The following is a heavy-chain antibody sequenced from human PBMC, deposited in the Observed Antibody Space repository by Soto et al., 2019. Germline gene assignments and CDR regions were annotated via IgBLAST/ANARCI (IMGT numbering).Heavy chain of an antibody. V-gene: IGHV3-48*01. CDR2: ISSSSNTI. D-gene: IGHD2-2*01. CDR1: GFTFISYS. CDR3: ARSPPLCLVPAAPLRLVLGTHYYYYYMDV. Sequence: EVQLVESGGGLVQPGGSLRLSCAASGFTFISYSMNWVRQPPGQGLEWVSYISSSSNTIYYADSVKGRFTISRDNAKNSLYLQINNLRAEDPAVYYCARSPPLCLVPAAPLRLVLGTHYYYYYMDVWGKGTTVTVSS. J-gene: IGHJ6*03.